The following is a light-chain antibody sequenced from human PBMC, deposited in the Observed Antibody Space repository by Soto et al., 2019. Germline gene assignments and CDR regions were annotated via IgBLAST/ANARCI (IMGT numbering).Light chain of an antibody. V-gene: IGKV3-20*01. CDR2: GAA. J-gene: IGKJ1*01. CDR3: QQYGSSST. CDR1: QSVRGSY. Sequence: EIVMTQSPATLSVSPGEGATLSVRASQSVRGSYLAWYQKNPGQAPRLLIFGAASRATGIPDRFSGRGSGTDFTLTISRMEPEDFAVYYCQQYGSSSTFGQGTKVDIK.